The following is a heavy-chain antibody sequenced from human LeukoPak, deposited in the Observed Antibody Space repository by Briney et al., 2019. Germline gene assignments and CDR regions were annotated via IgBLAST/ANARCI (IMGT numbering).Heavy chain of an antibody. CDR1: GLTFSGSA. J-gene: IGHJ4*02. D-gene: IGHD3-10*01. V-gene: IGHV3-73*01. CDR2: IRGKANSYAT. Sequence: PGGSLRLSCAASGLTFSGSAMHWVRQASGKGLEWVGRIRGKANSYATAYAASVKGRFTISRDDSKNTAYLQMNSLKTEDTAVYYCTHEFFDSWGQGTLVTVSS. CDR3: THEFFDS.